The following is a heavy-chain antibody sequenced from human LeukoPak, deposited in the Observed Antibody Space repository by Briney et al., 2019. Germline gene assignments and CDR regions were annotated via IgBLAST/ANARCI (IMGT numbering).Heavy chain of an antibody. J-gene: IGHJ3*02. CDR1: GFTFSSYS. CDR2: IRSGSSSI. CDR3: AKDQAYSSGWYGLDAFDI. D-gene: IGHD6-19*01. Sequence: PGGSLRLSCAASGFTFSSYSMNWVRQAPGKGLEWISYIRSGSSSISYADSVKGRFTISRDSAEKSLYLQMNSLRAEDTAVYYCAKDQAYSSGWYGLDAFDIWGQGTMVTVSS. V-gene: IGHV3-48*04.